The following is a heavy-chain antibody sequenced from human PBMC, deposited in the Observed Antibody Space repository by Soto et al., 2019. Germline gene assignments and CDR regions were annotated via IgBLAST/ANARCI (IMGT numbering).Heavy chain of an antibody. CDR3: ARVQGNWNQIDN. Sequence: QVQLQESGPGLVKPSQTLSLTCTVSGGSISSGDHYWSWIRQPPGKGLEWIGYMNHIGSTYYNPSLKSRVIISVDTSKNQFSLKPSSVTATDTAVYYCARVQGNWNQIDNWGQGTLVTVPS. CDR1: GGSISSGDHY. CDR2: MNHIGST. V-gene: IGHV4-30-4*01. D-gene: IGHD1-1*01. J-gene: IGHJ4*02.